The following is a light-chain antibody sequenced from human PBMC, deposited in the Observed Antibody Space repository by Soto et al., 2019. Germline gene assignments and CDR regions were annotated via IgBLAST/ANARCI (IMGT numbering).Light chain of an antibody. V-gene: IGKV3-20*01. Sequence: EIVLTQSPGTLSLSPGERATLSCRASQSVRSNYLAWYQQKPGQAPRLLIYGASSRATGIPDTFSGSGSGTDFTLTISRLEPEDFAVYYCQQYRSAPSTFGGGTKVEIK. CDR2: GAS. J-gene: IGKJ4*01. CDR1: QSVRSNY. CDR3: QQYRSAPST.